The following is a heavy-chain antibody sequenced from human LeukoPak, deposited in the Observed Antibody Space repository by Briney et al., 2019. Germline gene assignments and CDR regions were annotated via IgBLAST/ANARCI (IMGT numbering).Heavy chain of an antibody. CDR2: INSDGSST. V-gene: IGHV3-74*01. Sequence: GGSLRLSCAASRLTSSSDWMHWVRQAPGKGLVWVSRINSDGSSTNYAGSVKGRFTISRDDAKSTLYLQMTFLRAEDTAVYYCARSAEVATFDYWGQGTLVTVSS. CDR1: RLTSSSDW. J-gene: IGHJ4*02. CDR3: ARSAEVATFDY. D-gene: IGHD4-23*01.